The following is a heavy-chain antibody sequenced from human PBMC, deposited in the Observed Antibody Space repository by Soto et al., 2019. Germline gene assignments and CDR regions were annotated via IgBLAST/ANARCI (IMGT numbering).Heavy chain of an antibody. J-gene: IGHJ2*01. CDR3: ARVPGYSSGWYWYFDL. CDR1: GFTFSSYG. D-gene: IGHD6-19*01. CDR2: IWYDGSNK. V-gene: IGHV3-33*01. Sequence: QVQLVESGGGVVQPGRSLRLSCAASGFTFSSYGMHWVRQAPGKGLEWVAVIWYDGSNKYYADSVKGRFTISRDNSKNTVHLQMNSLRAEYTAVYYCARVPGYSSGWYWYFDLWGRGTLVTVSS.